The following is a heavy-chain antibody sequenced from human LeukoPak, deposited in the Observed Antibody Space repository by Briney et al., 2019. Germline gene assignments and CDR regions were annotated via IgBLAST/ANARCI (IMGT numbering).Heavy chain of an antibody. V-gene: IGHV3-74*01. CDR1: GFTFSSYA. D-gene: IGHD2-2*01. CDR3: ARDYCSSTSCFPDY. CDR2: INSDGSST. Sequence: TGGSLRLSCAASGFTFSSYAMSWVRQAPGKGLVWVSRINSDGSSTSYADSAKGRFTISRDNAKNTLYLQMNSLRAEDTAVYYCARDYCSSTSCFPDYWGQGTLVTVSS. J-gene: IGHJ4*02.